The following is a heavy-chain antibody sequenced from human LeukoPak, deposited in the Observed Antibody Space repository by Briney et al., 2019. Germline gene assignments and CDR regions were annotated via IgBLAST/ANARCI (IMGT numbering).Heavy chain of an antibody. V-gene: IGHV3-33*01. CDR1: GFTFSSYG. J-gene: IGHJ4*02. D-gene: IGHD1-7*01. Sequence: GGSLRLSFAASGFTFSSYGMHWVRQAPGKGLEWVAVIWYDGSNKYYADSVKGRFTISRDNSKNTLYLQMNSLRAEDTAVYYCARDKLELDPVYYFDYWGQGTLVTVSS. CDR3: ARDKLELDPVYYFDY. CDR2: IWYDGSNK.